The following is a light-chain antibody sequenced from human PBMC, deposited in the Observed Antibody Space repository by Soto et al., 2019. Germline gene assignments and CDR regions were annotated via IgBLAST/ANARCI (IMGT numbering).Light chain of an antibody. CDR1: QTITSY. CDR3: QQCYSTPRT. CDR2: AAS. Sequence: DIQMTQSPSSLSASVGDRVTITCRASQTITSYLNWYQQKPGKAPNLLIYAASSLQSGVPSRFSGSGSGTDFTLTISSLQPEDFATYYCQQCYSTPRTFGQGTKLEMK. J-gene: IGKJ2*01. V-gene: IGKV1-39*01.